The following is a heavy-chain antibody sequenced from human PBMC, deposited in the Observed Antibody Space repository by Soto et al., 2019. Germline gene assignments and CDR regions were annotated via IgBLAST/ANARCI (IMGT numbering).Heavy chain of an antibody. CDR3: ARSDGPLGDY. Sequence: ASVKVSCKASGYTFASYAISWVRQAPGQRLEWMGWIIAIFGNTKYSQKFQGRVTITRDTSTSTAYMELSSLRSEDTAVYYCARSDGPLGDYWGQGTLVTVSS. V-gene: IGHV1-18*01. CDR1: GYTFASYA. D-gene: IGHD4-17*01. CDR2: IIAIFGNT. J-gene: IGHJ4*02.